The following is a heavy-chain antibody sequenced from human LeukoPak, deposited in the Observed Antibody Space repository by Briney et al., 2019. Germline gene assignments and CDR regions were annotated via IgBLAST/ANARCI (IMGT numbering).Heavy chain of an antibody. D-gene: IGHD3-10*01. Sequence: SETLSLTCTVSGGSISSYYWSWIRQPPGKGLEWIGYIYYSGSTNYNPSLKSRVTISVDTSKNQFSLKLSSMTAADTAVYYCARGPRITMVRGVIIDSDPLGCYDYWGQGTLVTVSS. V-gene: IGHV4-59*01. CDR1: GGSISSYY. J-gene: IGHJ4*02. CDR3: ARGPRITMVRGVIIDSDPLGCYDY. CDR2: IYYSGST.